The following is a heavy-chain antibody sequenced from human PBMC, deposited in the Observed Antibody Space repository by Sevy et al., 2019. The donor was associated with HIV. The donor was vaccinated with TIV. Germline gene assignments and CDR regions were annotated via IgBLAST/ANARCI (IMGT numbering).Heavy chain of an antibody. CDR1: GFTFSSYG. V-gene: IGHV3-30*18. J-gene: IGHJ6*02. CDR3: AKETYGDYVYYRIDY. Sequence: GGSLRLSCAASGFTFSSYGMHWVRQAPGKGLEWVAVISYDASNKYYADSVKGRFTISRDNSKNTLNRKLNSLGAEVKDVYYCAKETYGDYVYYRIDYWGQWTTVTVSS. D-gene: IGHD4-17*01. CDR2: ISYDASNK.